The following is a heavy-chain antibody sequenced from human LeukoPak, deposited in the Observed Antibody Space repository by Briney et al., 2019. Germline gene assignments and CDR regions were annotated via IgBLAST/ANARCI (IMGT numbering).Heavy chain of an antibody. CDR1: DDSITMYY. J-gene: IGHJ6*03. Sequence: SETLSLTCSVSDDSITMYYWTWIRQPPGKGLEWIGYFDHTGSTNFNPSLNGRVIISRDTTKNPFSLRLRSVTAADTAVYFCARGRVSSSTWYSTYYYYFYMDVWGKGTTVTVSS. CDR3: ARGRVSSSTWYSTYYYYFYMDV. D-gene: IGHD1-1*01. V-gene: IGHV4-59*01. CDR2: FDHTGST.